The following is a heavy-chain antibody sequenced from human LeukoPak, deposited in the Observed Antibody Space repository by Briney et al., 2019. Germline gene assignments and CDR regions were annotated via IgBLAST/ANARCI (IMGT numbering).Heavy chain of an antibody. J-gene: IGHJ3*02. V-gene: IGHV3-21*01. Sequence: GGSLRLSCAVSGFTFSSYSMNWVRQAPGKGLEWVSSMSSSSSYIYYADSVKRRSTISRNNAKNSLYLQMNSLRAEDTAVYYCARDMRPGVSAFDIWGQGTMVTVSS. CDR2: MSSSSSYI. CDR3: ARDMRPGVSAFDI. D-gene: IGHD7-27*01. CDR1: GFTFSSYS.